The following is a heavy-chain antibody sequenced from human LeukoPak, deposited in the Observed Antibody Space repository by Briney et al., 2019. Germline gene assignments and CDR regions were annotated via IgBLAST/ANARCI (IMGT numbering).Heavy chain of an antibody. CDR1: GGTFSSYA. CDR3: ARERLPYYDFWSASGDYFDY. J-gene: IGHJ4*02. V-gene: IGHV1-69*13. CDR2: IIPIFGTA. D-gene: IGHD3-3*01. Sequence: SVKVSCKASGGTFSSYAISWVRQAPGQGLEWMGGIIPIFGTANYAQKFQGRVTITADESTSTAYMELSSLRSEDTAVYYCARERLPYYDFWSASGDYFDYWGQGTLVTVSS.